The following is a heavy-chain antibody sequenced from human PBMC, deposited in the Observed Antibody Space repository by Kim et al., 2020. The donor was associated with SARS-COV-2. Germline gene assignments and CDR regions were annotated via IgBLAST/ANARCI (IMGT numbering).Heavy chain of an antibody. CDR1: GYTLTELS. Sequence: ASVKVSSKVSGYTLTELSMHWVRQAPGKGLEWMGGFDPEDGETIYAQKFQGRVSMTEDTSTDTAYMELSSLRSEDTAVYYCATGVAVAGTQREYYYYYGMDVWGQGTTVTVSS. J-gene: IGHJ6*02. CDR3: ATGVAVAGTQREYYYYYGMDV. D-gene: IGHD6-19*01. V-gene: IGHV1-24*01. CDR2: FDPEDGET.